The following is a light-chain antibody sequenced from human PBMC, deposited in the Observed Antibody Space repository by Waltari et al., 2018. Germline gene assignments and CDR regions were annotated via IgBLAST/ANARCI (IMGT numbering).Light chain of an antibody. J-gene: IGKJ5*01. Sequence: AIQLTQSPSSLSASVGDRVTITCRASQAINSALAWYQQKPGKAPKLLIYDAFNLQSGVPSRFSGSGSGTDFTLTISSLQPDDFATYFCQQFSAFPITFGQGTRLEIK. CDR1: QAINSA. V-gene: IGKV1-13*02. CDR3: QQFSAFPIT. CDR2: DAF.